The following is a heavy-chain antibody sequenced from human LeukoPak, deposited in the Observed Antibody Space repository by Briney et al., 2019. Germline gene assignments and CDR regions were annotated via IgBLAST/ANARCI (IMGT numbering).Heavy chain of an antibody. CDR1: GGSISSGGYS. V-gene: IGHV4-30-2*01. J-gene: IGHJ4*02. Sequence: PSETLSLTCAVSGGSISSGGYSWSWIRQPPGKGLEWIGYIYHSGSTYYNPSLKSRVTISVDRSKNQFSLKLSSVTAADTAVYYCARARLDRMLGSLFGYWGQGTLVTVSS. CDR2: IYHSGST. D-gene: IGHD2-8*01. CDR3: ARARLDRMLGSLFGY.